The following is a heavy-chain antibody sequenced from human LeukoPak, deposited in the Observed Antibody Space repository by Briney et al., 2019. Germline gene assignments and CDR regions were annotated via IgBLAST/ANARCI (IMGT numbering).Heavy chain of an antibody. V-gene: IGHV5-51*01. Sequence: GESLKISCEGSGYSFTSYWIGWVRQMPGKGLEWMGIIYPGDSDTRYSPSFQGQVTISADKSISTAYLQWSSLKASDTAMYYCARQGCSSTSCYGTNSQNLDYWGQGTLVTVSS. J-gene: IGHJ4*02. CDR3: ARQGCSSTSCYGTNSQNLDY. D-gene: IGHD2-2*01. CDR2: IYPGDSDT. CDR1: GYSFTSYW.